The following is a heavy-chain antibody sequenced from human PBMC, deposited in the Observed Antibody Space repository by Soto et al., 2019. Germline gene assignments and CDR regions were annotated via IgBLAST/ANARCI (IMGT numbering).Heavy chain of an antibody. Sequence: PSETLCITCTISVGSISIYYWSWIRQPAGKGLELIGRIYTSGSTNYNPSLKSRVTMSVDTSKNQFSLKLSSVTAADTAVYYCARDDYGDYTGVTWFDTWGQGTQVTVSS. CDR3: ARDDYGDYTGVTWFDT. CDR1: VGSISIYY. V-gene: IGHV4-4*07. D-gene: IGHD4-17*01. CDR2: IYTSGST. J-gene: IGHJ5*02.